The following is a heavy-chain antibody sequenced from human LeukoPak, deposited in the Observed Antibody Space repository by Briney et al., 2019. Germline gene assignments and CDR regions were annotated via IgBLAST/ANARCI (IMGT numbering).Heavy chain of an antibody. CDR1: GFIFSDYW. CDR3: AKYSYGSGTSFDP. J-gene: IGHJ5*02. V-gene: IGHV3-7*01. CDR2: IRKDGSEK. Sequence: SGGSLRLSCAASGFIFSDYWMSWLRQAPGKGLEWVANIRKDGSEKHYVDSVKGRFTISRDNAKSSLYLQMSSLRAEDTAVYYCAKYSYGSGTSFDPWGQGTLVTVSS. D-gene: IGHD3-10*01.